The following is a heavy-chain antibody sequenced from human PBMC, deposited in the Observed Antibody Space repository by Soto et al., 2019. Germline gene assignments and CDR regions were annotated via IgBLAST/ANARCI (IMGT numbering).Heavy chain of an antibody. CDR2: ISSSSSYI. Sequence: EVQLVESGGGLVKPGGSLRLSCAASGFTFSSYSMNWVRQAPGKGLEWVSSISSSSSYIYYADSVKGRFTISRDNAKNSQYWQINSLMVEGMDVYYCAFLIVATSNDAFDLWGQGTMVTVS. J-gene: IGHJ3*01. CDR3: AFLIVATSNDAFDL. CDR1: GFTFSSYS. V-gene: IGHV3-21*01. D-gene: IGHD5-12*01.